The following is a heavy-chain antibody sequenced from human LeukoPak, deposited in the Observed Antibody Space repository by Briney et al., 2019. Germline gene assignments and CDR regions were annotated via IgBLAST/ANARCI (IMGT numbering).Heavy chain of an antibody. Sequence: GGSLRLSCAASGFTFSSYRMNWVRQAPGKGLEWVSGFSGSGGSTYYADSVKGRFTISRDNSKNTLYLQMNSLRAEDTAVYYCARAGNIRFDYWGQGTLVTVSS. D-gene: IGHD1/OR15-1a*01. CDR2: FSGSGGST. CDR3: ARAGNIRFDY. CDR1: GFTFSSYR. J-gene: IGHJ4*02. V-gene: IGHV3-23*01.